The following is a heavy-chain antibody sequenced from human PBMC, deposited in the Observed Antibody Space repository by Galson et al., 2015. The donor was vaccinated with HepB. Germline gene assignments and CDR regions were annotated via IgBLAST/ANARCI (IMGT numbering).Heavy chain of an antibody. J-gene: IGHJ4*02. CDR2: IKNDVSST. CDR3: ARGRWYDNFDF. CDR1: GFIFRSFL. D-gene: IGHD6-13*01. V-gene: IGHV3-74*01. Sequence: PGPSCPASGFIFRSFLMHWVRQAPGEGLVWVSRIKNDVSSTSNADSVKGRFTVCGDNAKSILYLQMNSLRAEYSAVYYCARGRWYDNFDFWGQGTLVTVSS.